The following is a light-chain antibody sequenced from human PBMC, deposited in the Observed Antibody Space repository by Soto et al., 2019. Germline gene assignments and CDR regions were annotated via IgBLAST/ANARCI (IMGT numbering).Light chain of an antibody. CDR3: QQYDTSPPRYT. J-gene: IGKJ2*01. Sequence: EIVLTQSPGTLSLSPGESATLSCRASQSLNSNFFAWYQQKPGQAPRLLVYAASSRATGIPDRFSGSASGTGFTLTLSILEPEDFEVSYCQQYDTSPPRYTFGQGTKLEIK. CDR2: AAS. V-gene: IGKV3-20*01. CDR1: QSLNSNF.